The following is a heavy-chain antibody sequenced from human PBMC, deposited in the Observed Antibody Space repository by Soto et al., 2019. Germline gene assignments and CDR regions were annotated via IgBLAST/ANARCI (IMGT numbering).Heavy chain of an antibody. CDR2: IWYDGSNK. CDR3: ARISGSHDY. J-gene: IGHJ4*02. V-gene: IGHV3-33*01. CDR1: GFTFSSYG. D-gene: IGHD1-26*01. Sequence: QVQLVESGGGVVQPGRSLRLSCAASGFTFSSYGMHWVRQAPGKGLEWVAVIWYDGSNKYYADSVKGRFIISRDNSKNTLYLQMNSLRAEDTAVYYCARISGSHDYWGQGTLVTVSS.